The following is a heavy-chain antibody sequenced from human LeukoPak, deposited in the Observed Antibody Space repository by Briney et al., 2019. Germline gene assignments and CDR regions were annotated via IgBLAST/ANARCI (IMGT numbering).Heavy chain of an antibody. D-gene: IGHD2-2*01. CDR3: ARYLVIVVPADGAFDI. Sequence: GGSLRLSCAASGFTFSSYSMNWVRPAPGQGLEWGSYISSSSSYIYYADSVKGRFSISRDNAKNSLYLQMNSLRAEDTAVYYCARYLVIVVPADGAFDIWGQRTMVTVSS. J-gene: IGHJ3*02. CDR1: GFTFSSYS. V-gene: IGHV3-21*01. CDR2: ISSSSSYI.